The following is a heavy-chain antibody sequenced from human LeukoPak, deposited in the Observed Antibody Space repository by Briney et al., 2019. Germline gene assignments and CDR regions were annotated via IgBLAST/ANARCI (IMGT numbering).Heavy chain of an antibody. J-gene: IGHJ4*02. D-gene: IGHD3-16*01. CDR3: ARDARVMDDY. V-gene: IGHV4-59*01. CDR1: GGSISSYY. CDR2: IYYSGST. Sequence: SETLSLTCTVSGGSISSYYWSWIRQPPGKGLEWIGYIYYSGSTNYNPSLKSRVTISVDTSKNQFSLKLSSVTAADTAVYYCARDARVMDDYWGQGTLVTVSS.